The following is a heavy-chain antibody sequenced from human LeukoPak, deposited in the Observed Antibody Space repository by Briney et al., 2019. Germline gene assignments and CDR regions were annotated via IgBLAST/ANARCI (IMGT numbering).Heavy chain of an antibody. V-gene: IGHV4-34*01. J-gene: IGHJ4*02. CDR1: GGSFSGYY. CDR3: ARGDMYYYDSSGHHYFDY. CDR2: INHSGST. D-gene: IGHD3-22*01. Sequence: PSETLSLTCAVYGGSFSGYYWSWIRQPPGKGLEWIGEINHSGSTNYNPSLKSRVTISVDTSKNQFSLKLSSVTAAGTAVYYCARGDMYYYDSSGHHYFDYWGQGTLVTVSS.